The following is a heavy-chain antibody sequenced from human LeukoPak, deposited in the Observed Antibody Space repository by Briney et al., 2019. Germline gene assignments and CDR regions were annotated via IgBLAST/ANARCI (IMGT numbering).Heavy chain of an antibody. CDR2: IIPILGIA. V-gene: IGHV1-69*04. Sequence: GASVKVSCKASGGTFSSYAISWVRQAPGQGLEWMGRIIPILGIANYAQKFQGRGTITADKSTSTASMELSSLRSEDTAVYYCARSKRDSSGYSFDYWGQGTLVTVSS. D-gene: IGHD3-22*01. CDR3: ARSKRDSSGYSFDY. J-gene: IGHJ4*02. CDR1: GGTFSSYA.